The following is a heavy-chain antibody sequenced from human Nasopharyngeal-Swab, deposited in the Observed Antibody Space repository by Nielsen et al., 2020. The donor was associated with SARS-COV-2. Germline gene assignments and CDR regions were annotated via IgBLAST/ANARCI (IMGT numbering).Heavy chain of an antibody. D-gene: IGHD6-13*01. CDR1: GLTFSTYA. J-gene: IGHJ4*02. CDR3: AKDGSSTPTY. CDR2: ISGRGTDK. Sequence: GESLKISCSVSGLTFSTYAMSWVRQAPGQGLEWVSAISGRGTDKYYADSVKGRFTISRDNSKNTVFLQMNSLRADDTAVYYCAKDGSSTPTYWGQGTLVSVSS. V-gene: IGHV3-23*01.